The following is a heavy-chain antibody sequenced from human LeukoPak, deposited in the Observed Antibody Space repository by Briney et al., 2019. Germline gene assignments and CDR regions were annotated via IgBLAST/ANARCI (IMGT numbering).Heavy chain of an antibody. CDR1: GFTFSSYS. CDR2: ISSSSSTI. CDR3: ARDGVLTGFDY. J-gene: IGHJ4*02. V-gene: IGHV3-48*04. Sequence: GGSLRLSCAASGFTFSSYSMNWVRQAPGKGLEWVSYISSSSSTIYYADSVKGRFTISRDNAKNSLYLQMNSLRAEDTAVYYCARDGVLTGFDYWGQGTLVTVSS. D-gene: IGHD3-9*01.